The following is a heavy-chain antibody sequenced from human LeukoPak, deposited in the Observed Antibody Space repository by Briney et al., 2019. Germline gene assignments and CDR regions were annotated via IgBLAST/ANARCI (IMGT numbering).Heavy chain of an antibody. V-gene: IGHV4-61*01. D-gene: IGHD2-21*02. J-gene: IGHJ4*02. CDR3: ARAAYCGGDCYYYFDY. CDR2: IYYSGST. CDR1: GGSISSSSYY. Sequence: PSETLSLTCTVSGGSISSSSYYWSWIRQPPGKGLEWIVYIYYSGSTNYNPSLKSRVTMSVDTSKNQFSLKLSSVTAADTAVYFCARAAYCGGDCYYYFDYWGQGTLVTVSS.